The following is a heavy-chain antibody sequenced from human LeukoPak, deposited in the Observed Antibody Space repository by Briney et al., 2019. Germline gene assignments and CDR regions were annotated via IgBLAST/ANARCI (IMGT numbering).Heavy chain of an antibody. D-gene: IGHD6-6*01. CDR2: IYPGDSDT. J-gene: IGHJ5*02. V-gene: IGHV5-51*01. CDR1: GYSFTSYW. Sequence: GESLKISCKGSGYSFTSYWIGWVRQMPGKGLEWMGIIYPGDSDTRYSPSFQGQVTISADKSISTGYLQWSSLKASDTAMYYCATTYSSSYNWFDPWGQGTLVTVSS. CDR3: ATTYSSSYNWFDP.